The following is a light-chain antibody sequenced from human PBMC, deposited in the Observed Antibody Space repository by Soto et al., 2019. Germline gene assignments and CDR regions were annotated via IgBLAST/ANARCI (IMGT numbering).Light chain of an antibody. CDR2: AAS. Sequence: IQMTQSPSSLSASVGDTVTITCRASRTIDRYLNWFQQKSGQAPKLLMNAASTLRSGVPSRFSASGSGTDFTLTISSLQTEDYATYYCQQSYNAPFNFGPGTKVDIK. V-gene: IGKV1-39*01. CDR1: RTIDRY. CDR3: QQSYNAPFN. J-gene: IGKJ3*01.